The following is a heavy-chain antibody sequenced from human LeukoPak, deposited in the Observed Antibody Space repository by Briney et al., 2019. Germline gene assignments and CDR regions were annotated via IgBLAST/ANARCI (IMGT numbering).Heavy chain of an antibody. D-gene: IGHD3-10*01. V-gene: IGHV1-2*06. CDR2: INPNSGGT. J-gene: IGHJ4*02. CDR1: GYTFTSYY. Sequence: ASVKVSCKASGYTFTSYYMHWVRQAPGQGLEWMGRINPNSGGTNYAQKFQSRVTMTRDTSISTAYMELSRLRSDDTAVYYCARAHYGSGSYSFDYWGQGTLVTVSS. CDR3: ARAHYGSGSYSFDY.